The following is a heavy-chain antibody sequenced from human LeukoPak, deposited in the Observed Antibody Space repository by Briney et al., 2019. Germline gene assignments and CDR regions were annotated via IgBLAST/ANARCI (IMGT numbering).Heavy chain of an antibody. Sequence: PGGSLRLSCTASGFTFSAYSMQWVRQAPGKGLEYISYVSSGGSVMYYADSVKGPFTISRDNAKKSVYLQMNSLRDEDTAIYYCVRAPDGGYDYWGQGALVTVSS. CDR1: GFTFSAYS. D-gene: IGHD5-12*01. V-gene: IGHV3-48*02. CDR2: VSSGGSVM. J-gene: IGHJ4*02. CDR3: VRAPDGGYDY.